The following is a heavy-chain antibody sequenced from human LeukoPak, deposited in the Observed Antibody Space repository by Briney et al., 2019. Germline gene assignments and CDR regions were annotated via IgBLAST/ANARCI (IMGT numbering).Heavy chain of an antibody. V-gene: IGHV1-2*02. CDR1: GYTFTGYY. CDR3: ARGAGYSGYVPLDY. D-gene: IGHD5-12*01. Sequence: GASVKVSCKASGYTFTGYYMHWVRQAPGRGLEWMGWINPNSGGTNYAQKFQGRVTMTRDTSISTAYMELSRLRSDDTAVYYCARGAGYSGYVPLDYWGQGTLVTVSS. CDR2: INPNSGGT. J-gene: IGHJ4*02.